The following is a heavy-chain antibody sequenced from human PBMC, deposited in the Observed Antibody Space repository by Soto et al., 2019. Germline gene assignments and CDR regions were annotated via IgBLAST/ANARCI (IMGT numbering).Heavy chain of an antibody. J-gene: IGHJ5*01. CDR2: IIPIFGTS. CDR3: ASQFDFRETYNWLDS. Sequence: QVQLVQSGAEVKKPGSSVKVSCKASGGSFSNYAVSWVRQAPGHGLEWIGAIIPIFGTSDYAQKFQGRVTITPDESTSTLYMALSSRRFDDTAVYYCASQFDFRETYNWLDSWGQGTLVTVSS. D-gene: IGHD3-9*01. V-gene: IGHV1-69*05. CDR1: GGSFSNYA.